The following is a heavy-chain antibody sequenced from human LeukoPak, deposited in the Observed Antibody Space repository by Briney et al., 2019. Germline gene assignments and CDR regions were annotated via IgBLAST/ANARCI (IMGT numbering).Heavy chain of an antibody. J-gene: IGHJ4*02. CDR1: GYSFSSYG. CDR2: INTYNGHT. Sequence: GASVKVSCKASGYSFSSYGSSWVRQAPGQGLEWMGWINTYNGHTNYTQTLQGRVTMTTDTSTSTAYMELRNLRPDDTAVYFCARDPRITGTTAYYFDYWGQGTLVTVSS. V-gene: IGHV1-18*01. CDR3: ARDPRITGTTAYYFDY. D-gene: IGHD1-7*01.